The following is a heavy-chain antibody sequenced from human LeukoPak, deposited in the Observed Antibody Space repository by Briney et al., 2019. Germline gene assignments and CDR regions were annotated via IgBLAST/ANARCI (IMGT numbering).Heavy chain of an antibody. Sequence: GGSLRLSCAASGFTFSGSAMHWVRQASGKGLEWVGRIRSKANSYATAYAASVKGRFTISRDDSKNTAYLQMNSLKTEDTAVYYCTISAEYYYDSSEIYYYYGMDVWGQGTTVTVSS. CDR3: TISAEYYYDSSEIYYYYGMDV. D-gene: IGHD3-22*01. CDR1: GFTFSGSA. V-gene: IGHV3-73*01. CDR2: IRSKANSYAT. J-gene: IGHJ6*02.